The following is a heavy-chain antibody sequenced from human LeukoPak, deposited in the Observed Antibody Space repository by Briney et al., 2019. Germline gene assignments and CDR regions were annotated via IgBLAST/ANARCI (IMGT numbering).Heavy chain of an antibody. CDR1: GGSISSSNW. J-gene: IGHJ4*02. CDR2: IYHSGST. CDR3: ARDDDYGDYSMRY. V-gene: IGHV4-4*02. Sequence: SGTLSLTCAVSGGSISSSNWWSWVRQPPGRGLEWIGEIYHSGSTNYNPSLKSRVTISVEKSKNQCSLKLSSVTAADTAVYYCARDDDYGDYSMRYWGQGTLVTVSS. D-gene: IGHD4-17*01.